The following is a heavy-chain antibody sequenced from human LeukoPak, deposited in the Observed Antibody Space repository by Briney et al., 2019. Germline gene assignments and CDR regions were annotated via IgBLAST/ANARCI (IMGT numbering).Heavy chain of an antibody. D-gene: IGHD6-13*01. J-gene: IGHJ4*02. CDR1: GFTFRNYA. Sequence: PGGSMRLSCAASGFTFRNYAMHWVRQAPGKGLEWVAVTSSDGSNEYYADSVRGRFSISRDNSKNTVYLQMNSLRAEDTALYYCARPYTSSWYLSDYWGQGTLVTVSS. CDR2: TSSDGSNE. CDR3: ARPYTSSWYLSDY. V-gene: IGHV3-30*04.